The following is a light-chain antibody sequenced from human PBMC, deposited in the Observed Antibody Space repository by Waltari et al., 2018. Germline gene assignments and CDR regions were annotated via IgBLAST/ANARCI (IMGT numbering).Light chain of an antibody. CDR1: HSVNWY. CDR3: QQRRNWPLT. CDR2: DAS. V-gene: IGKV3-11*01. J-gene: IGKJ4*01. Sequence: EIVLTQSQPTLFLSQGERATLSCRASHSVNWYLAWYQQKPGQAPRLLIYDASNRATGIPARFSGSGSGTDFTLTISSLEPEDSAVYYCQQRRNWPLTFGGGTKVEIK.